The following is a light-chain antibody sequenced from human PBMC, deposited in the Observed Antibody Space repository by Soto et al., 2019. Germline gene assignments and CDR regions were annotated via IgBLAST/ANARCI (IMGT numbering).Light chain of an antibody. V-gene: IGKV3-20*01. CDR3: QRYGGSPWT. Sequence: EIVLTQSPGTLSLSPGERATLSCRANENVSNNFLAWYQQKPGQPPRLLVYGASTRATGIPDRFSGSGSGTDFSLTISRLEPEDFAIYYCQRYGGSPWTFGPGTKVDIK. J-gene: IGKJ1*01. CDR2: GAS. CDR1: ENVSNNF.